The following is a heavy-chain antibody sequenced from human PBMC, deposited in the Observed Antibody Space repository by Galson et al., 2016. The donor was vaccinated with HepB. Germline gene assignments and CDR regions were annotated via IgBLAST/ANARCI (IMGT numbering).Heavy chain of an antibody. CDR1: GFSFSGSV. V-gene: IGHV3-73*01. CDR3: ARDRYNCAY. Sequence: SLRLSCAASGFSFSGSVMYWVRQASGKGLEWVGRIRSKANNYATAYAASVKGRFTISRDNSKNTLYLHMNSLRADDTAVYYCARDRYNCAYWGQETLVTVSS. J-gene: IGHJ4*02. CDR2: IRSKANNYAT. D-gene: IGHD5-24*01.